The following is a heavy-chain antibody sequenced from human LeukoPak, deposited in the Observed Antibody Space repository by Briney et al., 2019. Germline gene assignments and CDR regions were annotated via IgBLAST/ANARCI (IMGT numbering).Heavy chain of an antibody. CDR1: GFTFSSYW. CDR3: ARPMYSSSSFIKYYYYYVMDV. V-gene: IGHV3-7*01. CDR2: IKQDGSEK. Sequence: GGSLRLSCAASGFTFSSYWMSWVRQAPGKGLEWVANIKQDGSEKYYVDSVKGRFTISRDNAKNSLYLQMNSLRAEDTAVYYCARPMYSSSSFIKYYYYYVMDVWGQGTTVTVSS. D-gene: IGHD6-6*01. J-gene: IGHJ6*02.